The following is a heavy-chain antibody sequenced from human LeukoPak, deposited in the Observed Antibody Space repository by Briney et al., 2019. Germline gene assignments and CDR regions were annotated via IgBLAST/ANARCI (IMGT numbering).Heavy chain of an antibody. CDR3: AKRLRDGYNSPIDF. D-gene: IGHD5-24*01. V-gene: IGHV3-30*02. CDR2: IRYDGSNK. J-gene: IGHJ4*02. CDR1: GFTFSSYG. Sequence: PGGSLRLSCAASGFTFSSYGMHWVRQAPGKGLEWVAFIRYDGSNKYYADSVKGRFTISRDNSKNTLYLQMNSLRAEDTAVYYCAKRLRDGYNSPIDFWGQGTLVTVSS.